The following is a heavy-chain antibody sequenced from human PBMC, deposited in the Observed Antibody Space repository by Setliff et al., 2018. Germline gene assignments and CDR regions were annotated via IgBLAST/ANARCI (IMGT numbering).Heavy chain of an antibody. V-gene: IGHV4-38-2*01. D-gene: IGHD3-10*01. J-gene: IGHJ3*02. Sequence: SETLSLTCGVSGYSISSGHFWGWIRQPPGKGLEWLGNIFHSGSTYYNPTLNSRVTMSVDTSKNQFSLMLTSVTAADTAVYYCARRWNFGPYGSGIHDGFDMWGQGTMVTVSS. CDR2: IFHSGST. CDR1: GYSISSGHF. CDR3: ARRWNFGPYGSGIHDGFDM.